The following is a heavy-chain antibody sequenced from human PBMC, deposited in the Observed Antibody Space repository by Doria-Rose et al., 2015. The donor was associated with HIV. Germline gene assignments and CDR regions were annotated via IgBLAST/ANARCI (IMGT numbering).Heavy chain of an antibody. Sequence: QITLKESSPVLVKPTETLTLTCTVSGVSLSSPGMGVSWIRQPPGKALEWLANIFSDDERSYKTSLKSRLTISRDTTKCQVVLTITDMDPVDTATYYCARIKSSRWYHKYYFDFWGQGTLVIVSA. CDR3: ARIKSSRWYHKYYFDF. J-gene: IGHJ4*02. CDR2: IFSDDER. CDR1: GVSLSSPGMG. V-gene: IGHV2-26*01. D-gene: IGHD6-13*01.